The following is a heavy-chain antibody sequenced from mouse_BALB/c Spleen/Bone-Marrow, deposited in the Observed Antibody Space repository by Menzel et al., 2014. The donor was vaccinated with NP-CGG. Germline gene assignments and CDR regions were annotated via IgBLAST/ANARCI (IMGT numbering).Heavy chain of an antibody. D-gene: IGHD2-1*01. CDR1: GFNIKDTY. J-gene: IGHJ4*01. V-gene: IGHV14-3*02. CDR3: ARYGNGLMDY. CDR2: IYPANGDT. Sequence: VHLQQSGAELVKPGASVKLSCTASGFNIKDTYMHWVKQRPEQGLEWIGRIYPANGDTKYDPKFQGTATITADTSSNTACLQLSSLTSEDTAVYYCARYGNGLMDYWGQGTSVTVSS.